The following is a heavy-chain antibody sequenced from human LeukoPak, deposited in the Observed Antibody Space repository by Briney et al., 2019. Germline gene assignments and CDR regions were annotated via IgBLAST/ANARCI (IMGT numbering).Heavy chain of an antibody. D-gene: IGHD3-9*01. Sequence: ASVKVSCKASGYTFTGYYMHWVRQAPGQGLEWMGWINPNSGGTNYAQKVQGRVTMTRDTSISTAYMELSRLRSDDTVLYYRQKMAYDILTGYYAPLDYWGQGTLVTVSS. CDR3: QKMAYDILTGYYAPLDY. CDR2: INPNSGGT. CDR1: GYTFTGYY. V-gene: IGHV1-2*02. J-gene: IGHJ4*02.